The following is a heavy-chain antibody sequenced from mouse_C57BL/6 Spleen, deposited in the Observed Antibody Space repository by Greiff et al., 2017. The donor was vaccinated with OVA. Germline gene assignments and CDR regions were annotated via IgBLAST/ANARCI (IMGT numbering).Heavy chain of an antibody. CDR1: GYTFTDYE. J-gene: IGHJ2*01. Sequence: QVQLQQSGAELVRPGASVTLSCKASGYTFTDYEMHWVKQTPVHGLEWIGAIDPETGGTAYNQKFKGKAILTADKASSTAYMELRSLTSEDSAVYYCTRIYFDYWGQGTTLTVSS. CDR2: IDPETGGT. CDR3: TRIYFDY. V-gene: IGHV1-15*01.